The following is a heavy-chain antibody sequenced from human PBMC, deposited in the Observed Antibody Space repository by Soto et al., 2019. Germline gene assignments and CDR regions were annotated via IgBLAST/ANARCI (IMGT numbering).Heavy chain of an antibody. J-gene: IGHJ6*02. CDR1: GGTFSSYA. CDR2: IIPIFGTA. CDR3: AITSPSGSYLTDYYYGMDV. Sequence: QVQLVQSGAEVKKPGSSVKVSCKASGGTFSSYAISWVRQAPGQGLEWMGGIIPIFGTANYAQKFQGRVTITADESTDTAYMELSRLRSEDTAVYYCAITSPSGSYLTDYYYGMDVWGQGTTVTVSS. V-gene: IGHV1-69*12. D-gene: IGHD1-26*01.